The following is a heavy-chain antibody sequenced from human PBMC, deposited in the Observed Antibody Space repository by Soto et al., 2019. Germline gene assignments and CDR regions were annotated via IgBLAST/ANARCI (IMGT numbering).Heavy chain of an antibody. J-gene: IGHJ3*02. V-gene: IGHV4-34*01. CDR3: ARVERGTATTVVDAFDI. Sequence: QVQLQQWGAGLLKPSETLSLTCAVYGGSVSSGSYYWSWIRQPPGKGLEWIGEMSHSGGTHFNPSLKSRVTIAVDTSKNQFSLKMSFVTAAVTALYYCARVERGTATTVVDAFDIWGPGTMVTVSS. D-gene: IGHD1-1*01. CDR1: GGSVSSGSYY. CDR2: MSHSGGT.